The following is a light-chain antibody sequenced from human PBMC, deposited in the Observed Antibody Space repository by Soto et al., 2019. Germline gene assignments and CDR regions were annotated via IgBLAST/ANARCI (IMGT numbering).Light chain of an antibody. J-gene: IGKJ4*01. Sequence: EIVLTQSPATLSLSTGERATLSCRASQSVSRYLAWYQQKPGQAPRLLIYDASNRAAGIPARFSGSGSGTDFTLTISSLEPEDFALDYCQQRRKGPLTCGGGTRVEIK. CDR1: QSVSRY. CDR3: QQRRKGPLT. CDR2: DAS. V-gene: IGKV3-11*01.